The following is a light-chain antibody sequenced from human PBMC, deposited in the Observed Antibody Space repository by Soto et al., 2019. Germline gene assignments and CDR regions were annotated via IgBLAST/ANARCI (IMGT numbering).Light chain of an antibody. CDR1: QGISNY. CDR3: QKYNSAPWT. CDR2: AAS. J-gene: IGKJ1*01. Sequence: DIQMTQSPYSLSASVGDRVTITCRASQGISNYLAWYQQKPGKVPKLLIYAASTLQSGVPSRFSGSGSGTDFTLHISSLQHEDVATYYCQKYNSAPWTFGQGTKVEIK. V-gene: IGKV1-27*01.